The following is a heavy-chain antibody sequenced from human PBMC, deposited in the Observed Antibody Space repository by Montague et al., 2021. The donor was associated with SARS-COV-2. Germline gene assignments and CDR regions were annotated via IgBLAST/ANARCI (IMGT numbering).Heavy chain of an antibody. J-gene: IGHJ4*02. CDR3: ASGHDSSGLPEDY. CDR2: ISSNGGST. V-gene: IGHV3-64*01. Sequence: SRRLSCAASGFTFSSYAMHWVRQAPGKGLEYVSAISSNGGSTYYSNSVKGRFTISRDNSKNTLYLQMGSLGAEDMAVYYCASGHDSSGLPEDYWGQGTLVTVSS. CDR1: GFTFSSYA. D-gene: IGHD3-22*01.